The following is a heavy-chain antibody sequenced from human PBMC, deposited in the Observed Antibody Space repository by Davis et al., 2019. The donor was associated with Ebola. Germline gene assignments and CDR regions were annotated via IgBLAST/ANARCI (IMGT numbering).Heavy chain of an antibody. V-gene: IGHV3-23*01. J-gene: IGHJ6*03. D-gene: IGHD5-24*01. CDR3: AKERGISYYNYDMDA. CDR1: GFTFSSYA. CDR2: ISGSDNST. Sequence: PGGSLRLSCAASGFTFSSYAMSWVRQAPGKGLEWVSAISGSDNSTYYADSVKGRFTISRDNSKNTLYLQMNSLRAEDTAVYYCAKERGISYYNYDMDAWGKGSTVTVSS.